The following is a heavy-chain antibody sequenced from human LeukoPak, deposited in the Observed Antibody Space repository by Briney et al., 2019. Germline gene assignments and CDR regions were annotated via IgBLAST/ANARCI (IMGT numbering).Heavy chain of an antibody. CDR2: INPSGGST. D-gene: IGHD5-24*01. J-gene: IGHJ3*02. CDR3: ARERESNDAFDI. CDR1: GYTFTSYY. V-gene: IGHV1-46*01. Sequence: ASVKVSCKASGYTFTSYYMHWVRQAPGQGLEWMGIINPSGGSTSYAQKFQGRVTMTRDMSTSTVYMELSSLRSEDTAVYYCARERESNDAFDIWGQGTMVIVSS.